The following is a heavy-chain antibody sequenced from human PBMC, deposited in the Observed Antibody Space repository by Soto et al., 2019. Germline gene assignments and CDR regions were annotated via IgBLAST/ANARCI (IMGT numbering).Heavy chain of an antibody. V-gene: IGHV1-3*01. J-gene: IGHJ3*02. Sequence: QVQLVQSGAEVKKPGASVKVSCKASGYTFTSYAMNWLRQAPGQRLEWMGWINAGNGNTKYSQKFQGRVTITRDTPEHTAYMEVSSLRSEDTAVYYCAIHYGSGSYFALDIWGQGTMVTVSS. CDR2: INAGNGNT. D-gene: IGHD3-10*01. CDR1: GYTFTSYA. CDR3: AIHYGSGSYFALDI.